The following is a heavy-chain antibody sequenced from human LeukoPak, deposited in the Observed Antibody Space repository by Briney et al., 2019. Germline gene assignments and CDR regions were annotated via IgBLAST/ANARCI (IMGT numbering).Heavy chain of an antibody. D-gene: IGHD5-18*01. Sequence: SETLSLTCTVSGDSITSSSYNWGWIRQSPGKGLEWIGSIYYGSGSTYYNPSLKSRITISIDTSKNQFSLKLSSVTAADTAVYYCARGPSIQLWSDPYYYYGMDVWGQGTTVTVSS. CDR1: GDSITSSSYN. CDR2: IYYGSGST. CDR3: ARGPSIQLWSDPYYYYGMDV. V-gene: IGHV4-39*01. J-gene: IGHJ6*02.